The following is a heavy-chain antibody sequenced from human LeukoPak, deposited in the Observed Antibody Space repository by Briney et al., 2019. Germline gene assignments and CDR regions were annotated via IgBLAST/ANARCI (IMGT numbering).Heavy chain of an antibody. CDR1: GGSFSGYY. J-gene: IGHJ4*02. D-gene: IGHD7-27*01. CDR3: ARVPGDHNYFDY. Sequence: SETLSFTCAVYGGSFSGYYWSWIRQPPGKGLEWIGEINHSGSTNYNPSLKSRVTISVDTSKNQFSLKLNSVTAADTAVYYCARVPGDHNYFDYWGQGTLVTVSS. V-gene: IGHV4-34*01. CDR2: INHSGST.